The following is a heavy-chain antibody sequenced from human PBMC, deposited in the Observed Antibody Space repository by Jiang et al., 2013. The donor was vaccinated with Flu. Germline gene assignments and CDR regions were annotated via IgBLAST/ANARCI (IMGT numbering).Heavy chain of an antibody. CDR3: AKDPIMITFGARFGPSLENPFDY. D-gene: IGHD3-16*01. J-gene: IGHJ4*02. Sequence: GLVQPGGSLRLSCAASGFTFSSYAMSWVRQAPGKGLEWVSAISGSGGSTYYADSVKGRFTISRDNSKNTLYLQMNSLRAEDTAVYYCAKDPIMITFGARFGPSLENPFDYWGQGTLVTVSS. CDR2: ISGSGGST. V-gene: IGHV3-23*01. CDR1: GFTFSSYA.